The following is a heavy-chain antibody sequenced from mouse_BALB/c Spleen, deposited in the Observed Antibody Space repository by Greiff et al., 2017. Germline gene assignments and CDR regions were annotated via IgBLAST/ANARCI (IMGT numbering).Heavy chain of an antibody. CDR3: ARGADYRYGEGVYYAMDY. CDR1: GSTFTSYW. Sequence: VQLQESGAELASPGASVKLSCKASGSTFTSYWMQWVKQRPGQGLEWIGAIYPGDGDTRYTQKFKGKATLTADKSSSTAYMQLSSLASEDSAVYYCARGADYRYGEGVYYAMDYWGQGTTVTVSS. CDR2: IYPGDGDT. D-gene: IGHD2-14*01. J-gene: IGHJ4*01. V-gene: IGHV1-87*01.